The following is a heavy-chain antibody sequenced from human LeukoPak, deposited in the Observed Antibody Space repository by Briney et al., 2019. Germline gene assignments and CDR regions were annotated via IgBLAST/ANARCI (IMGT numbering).Heavy chain of an antibody. CDR3: AAAGTAAGYYYYGMDV. V-gene: IGHV1-69*13. CDR1: GGTFSSYA. CDR2: IIPIFGTA. Sequence: ASVKVSCKASGGTFSSYAISWVRQAPGQGLEWMRGIIPIFGTANYAQKFQGRVTITADESTSTAYMELSSLRSEDTAVYYCAAAGTAAGYYYYGMDVWGQGTTVTVSS. D-gene: IGHD6-13*01. J-gene: IGHJ6*02.